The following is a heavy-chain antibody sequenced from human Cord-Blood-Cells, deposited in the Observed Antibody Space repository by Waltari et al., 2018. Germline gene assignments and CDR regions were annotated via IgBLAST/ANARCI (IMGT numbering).Heavy chain of an antibody. CDR1: GYTFTGYY. CDR2: INPNSGGT. D-gene: IGHD2-2*01. CDR3: ARVGCSSTSCYVYDAFDI. V-gene: IGHV1-2*02. Sequence: QVQLVQSGAAVKKPGASVTVSCKASGYTFTGYYLHRVRPAPGQGLEWMGWINPNSGGTNYAQKFQGRVTMTRDTSISTAYMELSRLRSDDTAVYYCARVGCSSTSCYVYDAFDIWGQGTMVTVSS. J-gene: IGHJ3*02.